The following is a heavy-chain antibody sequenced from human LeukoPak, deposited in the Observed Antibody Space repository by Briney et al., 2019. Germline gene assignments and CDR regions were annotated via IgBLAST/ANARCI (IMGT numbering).Heavy chain of an antibody. D-gene: IGHD1-14*01. CDR1: GGSISTHNYY. CDR2: IYYSGST. Sequence: SETLSLTCTVSGGSISTHNYYWGWIRQPPGKGLEWIGSIYYSGSTFYNPSLKSRLTISVDTSRNQFSLKLNSVTAADTAVYYCARNQTTAHQMRQRAFDIWGQGTLVTVSS. J-gene: IGHJ3*02. V-gene: IGHV4-39*01. CDR3: ARNQTTAHQMRQRAFDI.